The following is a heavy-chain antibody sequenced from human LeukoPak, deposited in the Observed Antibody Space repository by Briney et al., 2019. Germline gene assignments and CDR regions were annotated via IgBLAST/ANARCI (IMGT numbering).Heavy chain of an antibody. Sequence: GGSLRLSCAASGFTFSSYAMSWVRQAPGKGLEWVSAISGSGGSTYYADSVKGRFTISRDNSKNTLYLQMNSLRAEDTAVYYCANCRPEGLVYYYYMDVWGKGTTVTVSS. J-gene: IGHJ6*03. CDR3: ANCRPEGLVYYYYMDV. D-gene: IGHD3-3*01. CDR2: ISGSGGST. CDR1: GFTFSSYA. V-gene: IGHV3-23*01.